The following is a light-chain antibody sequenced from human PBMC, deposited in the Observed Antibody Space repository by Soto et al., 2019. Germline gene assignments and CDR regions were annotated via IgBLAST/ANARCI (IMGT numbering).Light chain of an antibody. V-gene: IGLV2-14*01. CDR1: STDVGGYNY. J-gene: IGLJ1*01. CDR2: DVS. CDR3: NSYSSSTTLYL. Sequence: QSVLPQPASVSGSPGQSITISCTGTSTDVGGYNYVSWYQQHPGKAPKLMISDVSNRPSGVSIRFSGSKSGNTASLTISGLQAEDEADYYCNSYSSSTTLYLFGTGTKVTVL.